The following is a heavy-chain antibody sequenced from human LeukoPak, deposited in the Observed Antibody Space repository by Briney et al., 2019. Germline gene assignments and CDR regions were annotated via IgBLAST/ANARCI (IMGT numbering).Heavy chain of an antibody. CDR1: GGSFSGYY. CDR2: INHSGST. J-gene: IGHJ3*02. D-gene: IGHD3-22*01. V-gene: IGHV4-34*01. CDR3: ARGITMIVVVITPYHAFDT. Sequence: KPSETLSLTCAVYGGSFSGYYWSWVRQPPGKGLEWIGEINHSGSTNYDPSLKSRVTISVDTSKNQFSLKLSSVTAADTAVYYCARGITMIVVVITPYHAFDTWGQGTMVTVSS.